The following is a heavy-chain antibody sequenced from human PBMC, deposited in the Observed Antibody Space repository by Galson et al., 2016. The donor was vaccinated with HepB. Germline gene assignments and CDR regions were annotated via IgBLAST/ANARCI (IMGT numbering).Heavy chain of an antibody. J-gene: IGHJ6*02. CDR1: GFTFSSYS. Sequence: SLRLSCAASGFTFSSYSMNWVRQAPGKGLEWVSYITSTSSTIYYADSVKGRFTVSRDNAKKSLYLQIDSLRVEDTAVYYCAKDRGGRHLWGLHGMDVWGQGTTVTVSS. D-gene: IGHD3-16*01. CDR3: AKDRGGRHLWGLHGMDV. V-gene: IGHV3-48*04. CDR2: ITSTSSTI.